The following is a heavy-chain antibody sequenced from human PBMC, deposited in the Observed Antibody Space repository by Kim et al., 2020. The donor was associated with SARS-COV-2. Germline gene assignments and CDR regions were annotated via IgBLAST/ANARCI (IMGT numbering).Heavy chain of an antibody. Sequence: GGSLRLSCEDSGFNFKNYGMSWVRQAPGKGLEWVSVISGSTTSTNYADSVKGRFTISRDNSKNTLYLQMNNLRAEDTAAYYCARGGGCVGGVCYMGGDYWGQGILVTVSS. CDR3: ARGGGCVGGVCYMGGDY. V-gene: IGHV3-23*01. D-gene: IGHD2-8*02. CDR2: ISGSTTST. J-gene: IGHJ4*02. CDR1: GFNFKNYG.